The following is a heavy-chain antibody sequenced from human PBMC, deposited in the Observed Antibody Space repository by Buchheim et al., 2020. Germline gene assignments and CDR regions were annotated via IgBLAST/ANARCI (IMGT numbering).Heavy chain of an antibody. CDR1: GGSISSYY. V-gene: IGHV4-59*01. Sequence: QVQLQESGPGLVKPSETLSLTCTVSGGSISSYYWSWIRQPPGKGLEWIGYIYYSGSTNYNPSLKSRVTISVDTSKNQFSLKLSSVTAADTDVYYRARVRGYSYGPTDYWGQGTL. CDR3: ARVRGYSYGPTDY. CDR2: IYYSGST. D-gene: IGHD5-18*01. J-gene: IGHJ4*02.